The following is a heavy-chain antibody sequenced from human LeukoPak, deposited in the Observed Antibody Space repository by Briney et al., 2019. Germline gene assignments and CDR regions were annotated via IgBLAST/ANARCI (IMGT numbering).Heavy chain of an antibody. D-gene: IGHD2-21*01. Sequence: GGSLRLSRAASGFSFGSYWMNWVRQAPGKGLEWVANIKEDGSEKYYVESVKGRFTISRDSARNALYLQMNSLRAEDTAVYYCARLGLGGYSYSLDYWGQGTLVTVSS. CDR3: ARLGLGGYSYSLDY. CDR1: GFSFGSYW. J-gene: IGHJ4*02. CDR2: IKEDGSEK. V-gene: IGHV3-7*01.